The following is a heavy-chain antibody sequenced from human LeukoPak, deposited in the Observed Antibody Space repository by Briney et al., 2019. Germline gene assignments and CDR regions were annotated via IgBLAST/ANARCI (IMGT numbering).Heavy chain of an antibody. V-gene: IGHV4-38-2*02. CDR1: RGSISSGYY. CDR3: ARDPSERFLEWLSFFDY. D-gene: IGHD3-3*01. CDR2: IYYSGST. J-gene: IGHJ4*02. Sequence: PSETLSLTCSVSRGSISSGYYWGWIRQPPGKGLEWIGSIYYSGSTYYNPSLKSRVTISVDTSKNQFSLKLSSVTAADTAVYYCARDPSERFLEWLSFFDYWGQGTLVTVSS.